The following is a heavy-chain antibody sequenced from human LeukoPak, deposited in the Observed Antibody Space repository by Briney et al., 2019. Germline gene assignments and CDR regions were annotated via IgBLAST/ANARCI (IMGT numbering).Heavy chain of an antibody. CDR1: GFTLSSYY. CDR3: AKVTWSSSGSDY. V-gene: IGHV3-23*01. Sequence: GGSLRLSCAASGFTLSSYYMSWVRQAPGNGLDWVSGINKIGGGTYYADSVKGRFTMSRDNSKNTLFLQMNSLRGEDTAVYCCAKVTWSSSGSDYWGQGTLVTVSS. CDR2: INKIGGGT. J-gene: IGHJ4*02. D-gene: IGHD6-19*01.